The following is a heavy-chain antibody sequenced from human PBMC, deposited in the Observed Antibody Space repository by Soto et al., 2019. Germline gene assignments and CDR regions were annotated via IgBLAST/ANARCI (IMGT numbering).Heavy chain of an antibody. CDR1: GGSISSSSYY. Sequence: PSGDLSLTCTVSGGSISSSSYYWGGSRQPPGKGLEWSGRIYTSGSTNYNPSLKSRVTMSVDTSKNQFTLKRSYVTAADPRVYYFARHETSGWSLDYWGQGTLVTVTS. CDR2: IYTSGST. J-gene: IGHJ4*02. CDR3: ARHETSGWSLDY. V-gene: IGHV4-39*06. D-gene: IGHD6-19*01.